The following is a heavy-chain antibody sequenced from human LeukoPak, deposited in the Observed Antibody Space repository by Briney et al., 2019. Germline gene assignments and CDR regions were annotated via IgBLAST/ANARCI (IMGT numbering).Heavy chain of an antibody. CDR2: IIPILGIA. D-gene: IGHD3-10*01. J-gene: IGHJ4*02. CDR1: GGTFSSYA. CDR3: ARDLGGSGSFPNFDY. V-gene: IGHV1-69*04. Sequence: SVKVSCKASGGTFSSYAISWVRQAPGQGLEWMGRIIPILGIANYAQKFQGRVTITADKSTSTAYMELSSLRSEDTAVYYCARDLGGSGSFPNFDYWGQGTLVTVSS.